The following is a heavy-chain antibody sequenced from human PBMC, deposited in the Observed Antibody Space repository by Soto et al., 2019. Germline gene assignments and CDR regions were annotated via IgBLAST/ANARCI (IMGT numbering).Heavy chain of an antibody. V-gene: IGHV1-2*04. J-gene: IGHJ4*02. CDR1: GYTFTGYY. CDR2: INPNSGGT. CDR3: AREIIPRYYDFWSGLDY. Sequence: ASVKVSCKASGYTFTGYYMHWVRQAPGQGLEWMGWINPNSGGTNYAQKFQGWVTMTRDTSISTAYMELSRLRSDDTAVYYCAREIIPRYYDFWSGLDYWGQGTLVTVSS. D-gene: IGHD3-3*01.